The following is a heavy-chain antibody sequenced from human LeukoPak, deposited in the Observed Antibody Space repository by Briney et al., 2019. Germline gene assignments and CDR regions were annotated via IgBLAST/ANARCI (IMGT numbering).Heavy chain of an antibody. CDR1: GGSISSYY. J-gene: IGHJ3*02. Sequence: SETLSLTCTVSGGSISSYYWSWIRQPPGKGLEWIGYIYYSGSTNYNPSLKSRVTISVDTSKNQFSLKLSSVTAADTAVYYCASRNYLTMSDAFDISGQGTMVTVSS. D-gene: IGHD3-22*01. CDR2: IYYSGST. V-gene: IGHV4-59*01. CDR3: ASRNYLTMSDAFDI.